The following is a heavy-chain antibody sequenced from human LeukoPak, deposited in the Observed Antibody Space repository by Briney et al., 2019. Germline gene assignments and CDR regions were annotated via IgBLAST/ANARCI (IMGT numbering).Heavy chain of an antibody. CDR2: ISGSGGST. CDR3: ARLRFLEWLVFDY. Sequence: AGGSLRLSCAASGFTFSSYAMSWVRQAPGKGLEWVSAISGSGGSTYYADSVKGRFTISRDNSKNTLHLQMNSLRAEDTAVYYCARLRFLEWLVFDYWGQGALVTVSS. V-gene: IGHV3-23*01. J-gene: IGHJ4*02. CDR1: GFTFSSYA. D-gene: IGHD3-3*01.